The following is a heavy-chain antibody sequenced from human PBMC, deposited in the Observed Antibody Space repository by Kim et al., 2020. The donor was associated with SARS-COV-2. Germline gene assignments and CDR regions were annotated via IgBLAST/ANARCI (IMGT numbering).Heavy chain of an antibody. V-gene: IGHV3-21*01. Sequence: GGSLRLSCAASGFTFSSYSMNWVRQAPGKGLEWVSSISSSSSYIYYADSVKGRFTISRDNAKNSLYLQMNSLRAEDTAVYYCARDRVEMATIDWFDPWGQGTLVTVSP. CDR2: ISSSSSYI. J-gene: IGHJ5*02. CDR3: ARDRVEMATIDWFDP. D-gene: IGHD5-12*01. CDR1: GFTFSSYS.